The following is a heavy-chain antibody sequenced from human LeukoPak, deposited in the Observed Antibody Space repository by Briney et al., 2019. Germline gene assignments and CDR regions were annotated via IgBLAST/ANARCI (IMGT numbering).Heavy chain of an antibody. CDR2: MNPNSGNT. CDR3: ARALKRGHNWFDP. Sequence: ASVKVPCKASGYTFTSYDINWVRQATGQGLEWMGWMNPNSGNTGYAQKFQGRVTMTRNTSISTAYMELSSLRSEDTAVYYCARALKRGHNWFDPWGQGTLVTVSS. D-gene: IGHD3-10*01. J-gene: IGHJ5*02. V-gene: IGHV1-8*01. CDR1: GYTFTSYD.